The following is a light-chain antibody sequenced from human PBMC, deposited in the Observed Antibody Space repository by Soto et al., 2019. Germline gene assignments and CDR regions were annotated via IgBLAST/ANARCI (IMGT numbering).Light chain of an antibody. Sequence: QSVLTQPASVSGSPGQSITISCTGTSSDVGGYNYVSWYQQHPGKAPKLMIYEVSNRPSGVSNCFSGSKSGNTASLTISGLQAADEADYYCSSYTTSSTPYVFGTGTKLTVL. V-gene: IGLV2-14*01. CDR1: SSDVGGYNY. J-gene: IGLJ1*01. CDR2: EVS. CDR3: SSYTTSSTPYV.